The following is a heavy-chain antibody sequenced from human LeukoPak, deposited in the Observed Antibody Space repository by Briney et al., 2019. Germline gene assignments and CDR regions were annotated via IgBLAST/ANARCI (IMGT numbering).Heavy chain of an antibody. CDR1: ADSISNYY. CDR2: IYYSGGT. CDR3: ARDRFYGSSSYFDY. Sequence: SETLSLTCTVSADSISNYYWSWIRQPPGKGLEWIGYIYYSGGTNYNPSLKSRVTISVDMSKNQFSLKLRSVTAADTAVYYCARDRFYGSSSYFDYWGQGILVTVSS. D-gene: IGHD6-6*01. V-gene: IGHV4-59*01. J-gene: IGHJ4*02.